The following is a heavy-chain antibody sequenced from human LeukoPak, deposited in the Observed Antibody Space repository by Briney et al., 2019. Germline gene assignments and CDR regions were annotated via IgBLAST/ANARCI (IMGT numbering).Heavy chain of an antibody. J-gene: IGHJ5*02. CDR2: INPSGGST. Sequence: ASVKVSCKASGYTFTGYYMHWVRQAPGQGLEWMGIINPSGGSTSYAQKFQGRVTMTRDTSTSTVYMELSSLRSEDTAVYYCARVGQQLNWFDPWGQGTLVTVSS. CDR3: ARVGQQLNWFDP. D-gene: IGHD6-13*01. V-gene: IGHV1-46*01. CDR1: GYTFTGYY.